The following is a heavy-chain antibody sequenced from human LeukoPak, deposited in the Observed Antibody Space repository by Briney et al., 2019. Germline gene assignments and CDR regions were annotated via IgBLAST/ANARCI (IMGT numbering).Heavy chain of an antibody. CDR3: ASAQYYDFWSAPGY. CDR2: VNRDGSET. J-gene: IGHJ4*02. CDR1: GFALSSHW. D-gene: IGHD3-3*01. Sequence: GGSLRLSCAASGFALSSHWMTWVRQVPGRGPEWVANVNRDGSETYYLDSVKGRFTISRDNSKNTLYLQMNSLRAEDTAVYYCASAQYYDFWSAPGYWGQGTLVTVSS. V-gene: IGHV3-7*01.